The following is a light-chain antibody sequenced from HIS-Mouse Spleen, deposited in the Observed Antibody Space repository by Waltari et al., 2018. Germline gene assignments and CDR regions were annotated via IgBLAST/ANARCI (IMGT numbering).Light chain of an antibody. J-gene: IGLJ2*01. Sequence: QSALTQPPPVYGPPGQSATISRTGTSSEGGSYNRVSWYQQPPGTAPKRMIYEVSNRPSVVPDRFSGSKSGNTASLTISGLQAEDEADYYCSSYTSSSPNVVFGGGTKLTVL. CDR2: EVS. CDR3: SSYTSSSPNVV. V-gene: IGLV2-18*02. CDR1: SSEGGSYNR.